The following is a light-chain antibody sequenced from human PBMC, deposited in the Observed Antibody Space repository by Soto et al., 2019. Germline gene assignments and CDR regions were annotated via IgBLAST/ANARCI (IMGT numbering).Light chain of an antibody. Sequence: EIVLTHSPDTLSLSPGDRATLSCRASQSVSSNLAWYQQKPGQAPRLLIYGASTRATGIPARFSGSGSGTDFTLTISRLEPEDFAVYYCLQYGTFPRTFGQGTKVDI. V-gene: IGKV3-20*01. J-gene: IGKJ1*01. CDR1: QSVSSN. CDR3: LQYGTFPRT. CDR2: GAS.